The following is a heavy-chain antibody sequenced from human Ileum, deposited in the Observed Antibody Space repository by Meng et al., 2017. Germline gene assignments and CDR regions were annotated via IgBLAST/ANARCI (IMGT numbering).Heavy chain of an antibody. D-gene: IGHD1-14*01. J-gene: IGHJ4*02. Sequence: VQLQGLGPGLVTPSGTLSLPFAVSGVSISSAIWWGWVRQPPGKGLEWIGEIFQSGSTNYNPSLKSRVSISVDKSKNHLSLSLSSVTAADTAVYYCAKAAAYNLDIWGQGALVTVSS. V-gene: IGHV4-4*02. CDR2: IFQSGST. CDR1: GVSISSAIW. CDR3: AKAAAYNLDI.